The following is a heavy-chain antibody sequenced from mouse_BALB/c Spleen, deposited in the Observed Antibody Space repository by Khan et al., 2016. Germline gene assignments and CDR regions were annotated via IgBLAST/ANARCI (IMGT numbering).Heavy chain of an antibody. J-gene: IGHJ3*01. D-gene: IGHD1-1*01. CDR2: ISYSGST. Sequence: VVLVEAGPGLVKPSQSLSLTCTVTGYSITSDYAWNWIRQFPGNKLEWMGYISYSGSTSYNPSLKSRISITRDTSKNQFFLQLNSVTTEDTATYYCAILIYYYGSRFAYWGQGTLVTVSA. V-gene: IGHV3-2*02. CDR1: GYSITSDYA. CDR3: AILIYYYGSRFAY.